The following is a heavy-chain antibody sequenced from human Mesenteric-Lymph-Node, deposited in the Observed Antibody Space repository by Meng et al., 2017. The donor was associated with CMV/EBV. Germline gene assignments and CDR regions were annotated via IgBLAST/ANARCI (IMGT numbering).Heavy chain of an antibody. D-gene: IGHD3-10*01. V-gene: IGHV3-23*03. CDR1: GFTFSTYA. CDR3: AKEMVPAAPTGCFDP. Sequence: GESLKISCTASGFTFSTYAMSWVRQAPGKGLEWVSLIYSGGTSTNYADSVKGRFTISRDNSKNTLYLQMNSLRADDTAVYYCAKEMVPAAPTGCFDPWGQGTLVTVSS. J-gene: IGHJ5*02. CDR2: IYSGGTST.